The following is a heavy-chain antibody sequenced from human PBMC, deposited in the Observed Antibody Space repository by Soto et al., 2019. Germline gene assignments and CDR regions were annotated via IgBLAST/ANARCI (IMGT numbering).Heavy chain of an antibody. CDR2: IYYSGST. Sequence: SETLSLTCPVSRGSITHYYWSWIRQPPGEGLQWIGYIYYSGSTNYNPSLQSRVTISVATSKTQFSLKLNSVTAADTAVYYCAVGRWLRWPFDSWGHGTLVTVSS. CDR3: AVGRWLRWPFDS. J-gene: IGHJ5*01. CDR1: RGSITHYY. V-gene: IGHV4-59*01. D-gene: IGHD5-12*01.